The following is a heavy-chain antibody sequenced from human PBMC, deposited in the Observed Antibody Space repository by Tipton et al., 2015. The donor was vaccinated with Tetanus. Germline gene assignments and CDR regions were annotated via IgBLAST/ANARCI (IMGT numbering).Heavy chain of an antibody. CDR2: INHSGST. V-gene: IGHV4-34*01. D-gene: IGHD3-22*01. J-gene: IGHJ4*02. Sequence: TLSLTCAVYGGSFSGYYWSWIRQPPGKGLEWIGEINHSGSTNYNPSLKSRVTISVDTSKNQFSLKLSSVTAADTAVYYCARWRKEYYYDSSGYYFDYWGQGTLVTVSS. CDR3: ARWRKEYYYDSSGYYFDY. CDR1: GGSFSGYY.